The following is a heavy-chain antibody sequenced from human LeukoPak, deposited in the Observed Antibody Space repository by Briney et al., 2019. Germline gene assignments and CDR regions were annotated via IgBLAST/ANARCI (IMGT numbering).Heavy chain of an antibody. V-gene: IGHV4-59*08. Sequence: ETLSLTCTVSGGSISSYYWSWIRQPPGKGLEWIGYIYYSGSTNYNPSLKSRVTISVDTSKNQFSLKLSSVTAADTAVYYCARINPWRNYYGMDVWGQGTTVTVSS. CDR1: GGSISSYY. CDR2: IYYSGST. CDR3: ARINPWRNYYGMDV. J-gene: IGHJ6*02.